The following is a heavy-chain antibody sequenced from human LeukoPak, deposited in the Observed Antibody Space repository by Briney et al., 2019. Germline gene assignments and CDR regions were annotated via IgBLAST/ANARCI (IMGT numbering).Heavy chain of an antibody. CDR1: GFTFSNYG. Sequence: GGSLRLSCAASGFTFSNYGMNWVRQAPGKGLEWVSSISSTSSNIYYADSLKGRFTISRDNAKNSLYLQMNSLRAEDTAVYYCARGNTAMVTLWGQGTLVTVSS. CDR3: ARGNTAMVTL. J-gene: IGHJ4*02. V-gene: IGHV3-21*01. CDR2: ISSTSSNI. D-gene: IGHD5-18*01.